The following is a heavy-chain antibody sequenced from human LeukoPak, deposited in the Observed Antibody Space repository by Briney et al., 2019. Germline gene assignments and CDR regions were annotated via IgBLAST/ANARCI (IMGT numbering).Heavy chain of an antibody. D-gene: IGHD2-21*02. V-gene: IGHV3-7*01. CDR1: GFTFSSYW. CDR3: ARDLDTYVVLTAYDVFDI. Sequence: GGSLRLSCEASGFTFSSYWMTWVRQAPGRGLEWVANIKTDGSEKHYVDSVEGRFTISRDNAKNSLYLQMNSLRAEDTAVYYCARDLDTYVVLTAYDVFDIWGQGTKVTVSS. CDR2: IKTDGSEK. J-gene: IGHJ3*02.